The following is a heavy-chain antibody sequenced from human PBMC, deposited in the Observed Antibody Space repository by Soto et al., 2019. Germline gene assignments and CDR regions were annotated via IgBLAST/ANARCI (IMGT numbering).Heavy chain of an antibody. D-gene: IGHD2-8*01. Sequence: QVQLVESGGGVVQPGRSLRLSCAASGFTFSNFAMNWVRQAPGKGLEWVAIISYDGTYKYYADSVRGRFTVYRDNSKSKLFLQMNNLKFEDTAVYVCANEVYVAFSSLQYGMDVWGQGYTVTVSS. J-gene: IGHJ6*02. CDR2: ISYDGTYK. CDR3: ANEVYVAFSSLQYGMDV. V-gene: IGHV3-30*14. CDR1: GFTFSNFA.